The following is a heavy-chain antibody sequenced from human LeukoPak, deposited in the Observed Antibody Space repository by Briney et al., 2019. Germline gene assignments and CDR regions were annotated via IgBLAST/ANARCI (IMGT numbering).Heavy chain of an antibody. D-gene: IGHD2-2*01. V-gene: IGHV3-7*01. Sequence: GGSLRLSCAASGSTFTTYWMSWVRQAPGKGLEWVANMRQDGSEKYYVDSVKGRFTISRDNAKNSLYLQMNSLRAEDTAVYYCATYSSSNAREFQYWGQGTLVTASS. CDR3: ATYSSSNAREFQY. CDR1: GSTFTTYW. CDR2: MRQDGSEK. J-gene: IGHJ1*01.